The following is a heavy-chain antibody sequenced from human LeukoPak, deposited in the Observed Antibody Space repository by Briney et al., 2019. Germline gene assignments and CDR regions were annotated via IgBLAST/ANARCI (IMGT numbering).Heavy chain of an antibody. Sequence: TSETLSLTCTVSGGSISSYYWSWIRQPPGKGLEWIGYIYYSGSTNYNPSLKSRVTISVDTSKNQFSLKLSSVTAADTAVYYCARRASGLSGFDYWGQGTLVTVSS. CDR2: IYYSGST. J-gene: IGHJ4*02. D-gene: IGHD3-10*01. CDR1: GGSISSYY. V-gene: IGHV4-59*08. CDR3: ARRASGLSGFDY.